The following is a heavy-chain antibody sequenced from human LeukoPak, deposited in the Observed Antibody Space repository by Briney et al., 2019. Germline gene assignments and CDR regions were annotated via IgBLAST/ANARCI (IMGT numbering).Heavy chain of an antibody. CDR1: GGSISSSSYY. V-gene: IGHV4-39*07. J-gene: IGHJ4*02. D-gene: IGHD3-3*01. Sequence: SETLSLTCTVSGGSISSSSYYWGWIRQPPGKGLEWIGSIYYSGSTYYNPSLKSRVTISVDTSKNQFSLKLSSVTAADTAVYYCARSRRGYDFWSGDRYYFDYWGQGTLVTVSS. CDR3: ARSRRGYDFWSGDRYYFDY. CDR2: IYYSGST.